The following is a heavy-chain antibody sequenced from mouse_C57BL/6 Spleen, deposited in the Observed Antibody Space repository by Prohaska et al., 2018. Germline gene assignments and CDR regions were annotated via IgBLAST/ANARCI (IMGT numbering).Heavy chain of an antibody. D-gene: IGHD1-1*02. Sequence: SVKLSCKASGYTFTDYYINWVKQRPGQGLEWIARMYPGSGNTYYNEKFKGKATLTAEKSSSTAYMQLSSLTSEDSAVYFCARNYYYFDYWGQGTTLTVSS. V-gene: IGHV1-76*01. CDR3: ARNYYYFDY. J-gene: IGHJ2*01. CDR1: GYTFTDYY. CDR2: MYPGSGNT.